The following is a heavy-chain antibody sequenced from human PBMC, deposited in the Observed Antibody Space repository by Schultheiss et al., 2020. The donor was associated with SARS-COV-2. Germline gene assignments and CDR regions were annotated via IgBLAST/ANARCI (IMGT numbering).Heavy chain of an antibody. V-gene: IGHV1-18*01. Sequence: ASVKVSCKASGYTFTSYGISWVRQAPGQGLEWMGWISAYNGNTNYAQKLQGRVTMTTDTSTSTAYMELRSLRSDDTAVYYCARDQTGTTGGYYYYYYMDVCGKGTTVTVSS. CDR1: GYTFTSYG. J-gene: IGHJ6*03. CDR3: ARDQTGTTGGYYYYYYMDV. CDR2: ISAYNGNT. D-gene: IGHD1-1*01.